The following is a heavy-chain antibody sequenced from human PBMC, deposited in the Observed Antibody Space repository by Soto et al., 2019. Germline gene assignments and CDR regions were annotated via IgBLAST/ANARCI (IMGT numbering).Heavy chain of an antibody. V-gene: IGHV3-7*01. J-gene: IGHJ6*02. CDR2: IHQDGREK. CDR3: AGGNALDV. CDR1: RFTFSTYW. Sequence: TGGSLRLSCAASRFTFSTYWMTWVRQTPGKGLEWVANIHQDGREKYYMDSVKGRFTISRDNAKNSLYLQMTSLRAEDTAVYYCAGGNALDVWGQGTTVTVS.